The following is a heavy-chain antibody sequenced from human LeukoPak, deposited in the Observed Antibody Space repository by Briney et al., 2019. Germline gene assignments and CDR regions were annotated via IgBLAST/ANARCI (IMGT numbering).Heavy chain of an antibody. V-gene: IGHV3-33*06. J-gene: IGHJ6*03. CDR3: AKSGSPYVYYYMDV. CDR2: IXNDGHES. D-gene: IGHD3-10*02. CDR1: GFTFSSFG. Sequence: PGKSLRLSCVTSGFTFSSFGMXXXXXXPXXXXXXXXLIXNDGHESQYGDSVRGXFXXXRDNSNNTLYLEMNTLRAEDTGVYYCAKSGSPYVYYYMDVWGKGTTVTVSS.